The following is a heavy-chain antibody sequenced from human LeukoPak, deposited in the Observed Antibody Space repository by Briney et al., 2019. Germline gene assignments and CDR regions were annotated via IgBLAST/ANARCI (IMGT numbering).Heavy chain of an antibody. V-gene: IGHV1-69*05. Sequence: SVKVSCKASGGTFSSYAISGVRQAPGQGLEWMGRIIPIFGTANYAQKFQGRVTITTDESTSTPYMELSSLRSGDTAVYYCARAIAVAAFDYWGQGTLVTVSS. CDR1: GGTFSSYA. D-gene: IGHD6-19*01. J-gene: IGHJ4*02. CDR2: IIPIFGTA. CDR3: ARAIAVAAFDY.